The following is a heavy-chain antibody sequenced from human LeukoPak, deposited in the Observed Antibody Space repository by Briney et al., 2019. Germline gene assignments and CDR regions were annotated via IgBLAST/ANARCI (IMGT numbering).Heavy chain of an antibody. CDR2: ISGSGGTT. CDR3: AKTNGYYSD. V-gene: IGHV3-23*01. Sequence: GGSLRLSCAASGFTFSSYGMNWVRQAPGKGLEWVSGISGSGGTTYYADSVKGRFTISRDSSKNSLSLQVSSLRAEDTAVYYCAKTNGYYSDWGQGTLVTVSS. CDR1: GFTFSSYG. J-gene: IGHJ4*02. D-gene: IGHD3-22*01.